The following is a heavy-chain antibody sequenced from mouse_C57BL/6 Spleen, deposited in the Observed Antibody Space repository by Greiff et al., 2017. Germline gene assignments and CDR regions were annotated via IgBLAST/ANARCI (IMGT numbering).Heavy chain of an antibody. Sequence: VQLQQSGPVLVKPGASVKMSCKASGYTFTDYYMNWVKQSHGKSLEWIGVINPYNGGTSYNQKFKGKATLTVDKSSSTAYMELNSLTSEDSAVYYCARGRDYDEQYWGQGTTLTVSS. J-gene: IGHJ2*01. D-gene: IGHD2-4*01. CDR2: INPYNGGT. CDR1: GYTFTDYY. V-gene: IGHV1-19*01. CDR3: ARGRDYDEQY.